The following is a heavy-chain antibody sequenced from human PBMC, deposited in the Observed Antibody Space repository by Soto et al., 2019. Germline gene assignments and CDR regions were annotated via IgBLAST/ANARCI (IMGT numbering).Heavy chain of an antibody. D-gene: IGHD3-3*01. Sequence: SETLSLTCTVSGSSISSYYWILIRQPPGKGLEWIGYTYYSGSTNYNPSLKSRVTISVDTSKNQFSLKLSSVTAADTAVYYCATRAADYDFWSGYYSYYYMDVWGKGTTVTVSS. V-gene: IGHV4-59*08. CDR1: GSSISSYY. CDR3: ATRAADYDFWSGYYSYYYMDV. CDR2: TYYSGST. J-gene: IGHJ6*03.